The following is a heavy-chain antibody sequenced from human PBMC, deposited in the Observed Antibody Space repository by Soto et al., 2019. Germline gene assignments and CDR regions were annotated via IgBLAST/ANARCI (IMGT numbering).Heavy chain of an antibody. CDR3: SHALVVVAATARIYYYYGMDV. V-gene: IGHV2-5*02. CDR1: GFSLSTSGVG. CDR2: IYWDDDK. Sequence: ESGPTLVNPTQTLTLTCTFSGFSLSTSGVGVGWIRQPPGKALEWLALIYWDDDKCYSPSLKSRLTITKDTSKNQVVLTMTNMDPVDTATYYCSHALVVVAATARIYYYYGMDVWGQGTTVTVSS. D-gene: IGHD2-15*01. J-gene: IGHJ6*02.